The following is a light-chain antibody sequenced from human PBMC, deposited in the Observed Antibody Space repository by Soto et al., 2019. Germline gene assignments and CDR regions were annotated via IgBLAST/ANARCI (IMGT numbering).Light chain of an antibody. CDR1: ESVSDY. J-gene: IGKJ5*01. Sequence: EIVLTQSPGALSLSPGERATLSCWASESVSDYLAWYQQKPGLAHRLLIHGATKRTSGTPDRFSGTGSGTAFTLAISRLEPEDFAVYYCQQYVTSPAITFGQGTRLEIK. V-gene: IGKV3-20*01. CDR2: GAT. CDR3: QQYVTSPAIT.